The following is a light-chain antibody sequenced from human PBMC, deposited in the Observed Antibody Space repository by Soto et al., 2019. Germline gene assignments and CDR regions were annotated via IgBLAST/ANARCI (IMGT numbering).Light chain of an antibody. V-gene: IGKV1-39*01. Sequence: DIQMTQSPSSVSASVGDRVTITCRASQSISNYLNWYQQKPGKAPKLLIYAASSLQSGVPSRFSGSGSGTDFTLTISSLQPEDFATYYCQQSYSTLWTFGQGTKVEIK. J-gene: IGKJ1*01. CDR3: QQSYSTLWT. CDR2: AAS. CDR1: QSISNY.